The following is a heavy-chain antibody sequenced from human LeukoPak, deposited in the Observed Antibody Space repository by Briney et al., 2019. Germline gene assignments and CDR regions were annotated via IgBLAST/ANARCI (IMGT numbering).Heavy chain of an antibody. CDR2: INSDGSST. Sequence: GGSLRLSCAGSGFTFSSYWMYWVRKAPGKGLVWVSRINSDGSSTSYADSVKGRFTISRDNAKNTLYLQMNSLRAEDTAVYYCASLRMGYYFAYWGQGTLVTVSS. J-gene: IGHJ4*02. CDR1: GFTFSSYW. CDR3: ASLRMGYYFAY. V-gene: IGHV3-74*01. D-gene: IGHD2-2*01.